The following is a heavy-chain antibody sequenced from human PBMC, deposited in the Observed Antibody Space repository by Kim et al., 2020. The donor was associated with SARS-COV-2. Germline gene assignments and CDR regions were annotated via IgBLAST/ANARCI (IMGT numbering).Heavy chain of an antibody. V-gene: IGHV1-18*01. J-gene: IGHJ4*02. CDR3: ARGLNDYGDLNFDY. D-gene: IGHD4-17*01. Sequence: AKEAQGRVTMTTDTSTRKAYMELRSLRSDDTAVYYCARGLNDYGDLNFDYWGQGTLVTVSS.